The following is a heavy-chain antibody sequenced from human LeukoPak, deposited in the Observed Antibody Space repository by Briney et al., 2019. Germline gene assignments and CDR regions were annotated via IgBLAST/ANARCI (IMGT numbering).Heavy chain of an antibody. CDR1: GLTFSNYA. V-gene: IGHV3-23*01. CDR2: SSDGGGST. D-gene: IGHD3-10*01. Sequence: GGSLRLSCAASGLTFSNYAMSWVRQAPGRGLGWFSGSSDGGGSTYYADSVKGRFIISRDNSKNTLYLKMNSLRAEDTAVYYSPQRGIMLRGVIIIGLHKDAHYLDCWDQETLATVSS. CDR3: PQRGIMLRGVIIIGLHKDAHYLDC. J-gene: IGHJ4*02.